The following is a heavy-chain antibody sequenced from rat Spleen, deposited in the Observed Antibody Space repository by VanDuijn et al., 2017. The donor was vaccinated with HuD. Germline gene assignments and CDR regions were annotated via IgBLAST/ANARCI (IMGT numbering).Heavy chain of an antibody. J-gene: IGHJ3*01. CDR2: ISSGGST. D-gene: IGHD1-11*01. V-gene: IGHV2S12*01. CDR3: ARSYGGYTQHWFPY. Sequence: QVQLKESGPGLVQPSQTLSLTCTVSGFSLTSNGVSWVRQPPGKGLEWIAAISSGGSTYYNSALKSRLSISRDTSKSQLFLKMSSLQTDDTAIFFCARSYGGYTQHWFPYWGQGTLVTVSS. CDR1: GFSLTSNG.